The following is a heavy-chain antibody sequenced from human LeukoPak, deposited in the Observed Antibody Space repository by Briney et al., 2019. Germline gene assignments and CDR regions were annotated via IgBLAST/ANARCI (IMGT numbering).Heavy chain of an antibody. D-gene: IGHD2-15*01. J-gene: IGHJ4*02. CDR3: ARGPTIIRRGGSCYTDY. CDR2: ISGSGGST. Sequence: PGGPLSSSGAASGFTFSGFALSWAGQAPGKGLGGVSAISGSGGSTYYADSVRGRFTISRDNAKNSLYLQMNSLRAEDTAVYYCARGPTIIRRGGSCYTDYWGQGTLVTVSS. CDR1: GFTFSGFA. V-gene: IGHV3-23*01.